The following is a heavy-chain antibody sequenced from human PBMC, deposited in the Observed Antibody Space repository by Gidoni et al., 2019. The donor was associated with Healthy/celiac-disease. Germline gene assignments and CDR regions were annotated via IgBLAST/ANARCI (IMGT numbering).Heavy chain of an antibody. CDR3: AKASGWLSLPYYYYGMDV. Sequence: VQLLESGGGLVQPGGSLRLSCAASGFTFHSYALSWVRQAPGKGLEWVSAISGSGGSTYYADSVKGRFTISRDNSKNTLYLQMNSLRAEDTAVYYCAKASGWLSLPYYYYGMDVWGQGTTVTVSS. V-gene: IGHV3-23*01. CDR2: ISGSGGST. J-gene: IGHJ6*02. CDR1: GFTFHSYA. D-gene: IGHD3-10*01.